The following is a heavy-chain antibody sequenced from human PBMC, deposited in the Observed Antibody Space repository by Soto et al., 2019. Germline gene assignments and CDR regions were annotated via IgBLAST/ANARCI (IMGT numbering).Heavy chain of an antibody. CDR3: ARGGAARPFDY. V-gene: IGHV4-4*02. D-gene: IGHD6-6*01. J-gene: IGHJ4*02. CDR1: GGSISSSNW. Sequence: SETLSLTCAVSGGSISSSNWWSWVRQPPGKGLEWIGEIYHSGSTNYNPALKSRVTISVDNAKNQFSLKLSSVTAADTAVYYCARGGAARPFDYWGQGTLVTVSS. CDR2: IYHSGST.